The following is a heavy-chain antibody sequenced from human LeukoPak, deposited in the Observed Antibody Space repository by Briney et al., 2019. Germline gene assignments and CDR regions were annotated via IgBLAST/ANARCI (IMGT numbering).Heavy chain of an antibody. Sequence: ASVKVSGKASGYTFTGYYMHWVRQAPGQGFEWMGWINPNSGDTNYAQKFQGRVTTTRDTSISTAHMELSRLRSDDTAAYYCARANPLYCSSTTCLFDYWGQGTLVTVSS. D-gene: IGHD2-2*01. J-gene: IGHJ4*02. CDR3: ARANPLYCSSTTCLFDY. CDR1: GYTFTGYY. CDR2: INPNSGDT. V-gene: IGHV1-2*02.